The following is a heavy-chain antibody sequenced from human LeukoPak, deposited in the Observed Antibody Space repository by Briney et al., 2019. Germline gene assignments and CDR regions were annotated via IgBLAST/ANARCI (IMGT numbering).Heavy chain of an antibody. V-gene: IGHV3-43*01. CDR1: GFNFHRYT. CDR3: AKELDTMFFDY. CDR2: AGWAGGTT. J-gene: IGHJ4*02. Sequence: GGSLRLSCATSGFNFHRYTIHWVRLAPGKGLEWVSLAGWAGGTTYYSDSVRGRFTISRDSGRNSVYLQMNSLTTDDTAFYFCAKELDTMFFDYWGQGALVTVSS. D-gene: IGHD3-10*02.